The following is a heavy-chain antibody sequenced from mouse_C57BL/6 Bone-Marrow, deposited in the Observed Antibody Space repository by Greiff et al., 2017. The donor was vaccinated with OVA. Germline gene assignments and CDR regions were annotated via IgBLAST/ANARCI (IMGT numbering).Heavy chain of an antibody. J-gene: IGHJ2*01. Sequence: QVQLQQSGAELARPGASVKMSCKASGYTFTSYTMYWVKQRPGQGLEWIGYINPSSGYTKYNQKFKDKATLTADKSSSTAYMQLSSLTSEDSAVYYCARRPYFDYWGQGTTLTVSS. CDR1: GYTFTSYT. V-gene: IGHV1-4*01. CDR2: INPSSGYT. CDR3: ARRPYFDY.